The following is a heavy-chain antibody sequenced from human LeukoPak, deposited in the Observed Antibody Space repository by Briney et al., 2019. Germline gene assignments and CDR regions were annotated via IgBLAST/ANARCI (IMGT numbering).Heavy chain of an antibody. CDR2: ISVSGGRT. J-gene: IGHJ3*02. V-gene: IGHV3-23*01. D-gene: IGHD6-19*01. CDR1: GFTFSSYG. CDR3: AKGDGAVAGNDAFDI. Sequence: GGSLRLSCVASGFTFSSYGMTWVRQAPGKGLEWVSTISVSGGRTYYADSVKGRFTISRDNAKNSLYLQMNSLRAEDTALYYCAKGDGAVAGNDAFDIWGQGTMVTVSS.